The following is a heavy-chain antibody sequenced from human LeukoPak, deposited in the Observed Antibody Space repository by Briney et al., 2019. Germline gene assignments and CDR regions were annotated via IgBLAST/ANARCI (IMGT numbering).Heavy chain of an antibody. Sequence: PAETLSLTYTVSGGSISSHCWSSIRQPAGKWLECIGRIYASGSTNYNPSLKSRVTMSVDTSKNPFSLKLSSVTAADTAVYYCARGYSSSWYGYYYYYMDVWGKGTTVTVSS. CDR3: ARGYSSSWYGYYYYYMDV. V-gene: IGHV4-4*07. CDR2: IYASGST. D-gene: IGHD6-13*01. CDR1: GGSISSHC. J-gene: IGHJ6*03.